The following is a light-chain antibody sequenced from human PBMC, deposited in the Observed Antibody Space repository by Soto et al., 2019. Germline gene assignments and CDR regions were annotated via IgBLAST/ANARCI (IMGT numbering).Light chain of an antibody. V-gene: IGKV1-39*01. Sequence: DIQMTQSPSSLSASVGDRVTITCRASQSISTYLNWYQQRPGKAPNLLIYAASSLQSGVPSRFSGSGSGTDFTLTISSLQPEDVATYYCQHSYNTPPTFGQGTKVDI. CDR3: QHSYNTPPT. J-gene: IGKJ1*01. CDR1: QSISTY. CDR2: AAS.